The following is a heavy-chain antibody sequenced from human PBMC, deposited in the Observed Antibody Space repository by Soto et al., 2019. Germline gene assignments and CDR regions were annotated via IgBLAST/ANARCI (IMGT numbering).Heavy chain of an antibody. V-gene: IGHV3-33*01. Sequence: PGGSLRLSCAASGFTFSSYDMHWVRQAPGKGLEWVAVIWYDGSNKYYADSVKGRFTISRDNSKNTLYLQMNSLRAEDTAVYYCARDLVATIIDYWGQGTLVTVSS. CDR2: IWYDGSNK. J-gene: IGHJ4*02. CDR3: ARDLVATIIDY. CDR1: GFTFSSYD. D-gene: IGHD5-12*01.